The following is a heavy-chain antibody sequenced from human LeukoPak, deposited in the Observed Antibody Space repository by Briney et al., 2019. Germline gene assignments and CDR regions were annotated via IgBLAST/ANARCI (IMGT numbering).Heavy chain of an antibody. J-gene: IGHJ3*02. Sequence: PGGSLRLSCAASGFTFSSYGMHWVRQAPGKGLEWVAFIRYDGSNKYYADSVKGRFTISRDNSKNTLYLQMNSLRAEDTAVYYCAKDFAPAAIPPYAFDIWGQGTMVTVSS. CDR3: AKDFAPAAIPPYAFDI. D-gene: IGHD2-2*02. V-gene: IGHV3-30*02. CDR1: GFTFSSYG. CDR2: IRYDGSNK.